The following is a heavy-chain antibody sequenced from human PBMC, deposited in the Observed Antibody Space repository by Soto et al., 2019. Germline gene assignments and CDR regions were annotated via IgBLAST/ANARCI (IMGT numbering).Heavy chain of an antibody. CDR3: ASLKDYYFHF. V-gene: IGHV4-31*03. CDR2: ISSKGIT. CDR1: GGSISSGGYF. Sequence: QVQLQESGPGLVKPSQTLSLTCTVSGGSISSGGYFWSWIRQHPEKGLEWIGYISSKGITYYNPSLXGRFPISWDTSKNQFSLLLPSVTAADTAVYYCASLKDYYFHFWGQGTLVTVSS. J-gene: IGHJ4*02.